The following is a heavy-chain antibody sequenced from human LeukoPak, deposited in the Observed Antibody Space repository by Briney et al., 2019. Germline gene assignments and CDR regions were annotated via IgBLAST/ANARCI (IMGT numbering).Heavy chain of an antibody. CDR2: IYSGGST. D-gene: IGHD3-9*01. Sequence: GGSLRLSCAASGFTVSSNYMSWVRQAPGKGLEWVSVIYSGGSTYYADSVKGRFTISRDNSKNTLYLQMNSLRAEDTAVYYCARGYDILTGDNYFDYWGQGTLVTVSS. CDR1: GFTVSSNY. CDR3: ARGYDILTGDNYFDY. J-gene: IGHJ4*02. V-gene: IGHV3-53*01.